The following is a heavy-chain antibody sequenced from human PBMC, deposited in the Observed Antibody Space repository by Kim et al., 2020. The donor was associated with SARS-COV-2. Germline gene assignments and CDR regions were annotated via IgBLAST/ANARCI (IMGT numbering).Heavy chain of an antibody. V-gene: IGHV5-51*01. CDR3: ARPAVEQQLDL. D-gene: IGHD6-13*01. J-gene: IGHJ2*01. CDR1: GYSFTSYW. Sequence: GESLKISCKGSGYSFTSYWIGWVRQMSGKGLEWMGIIYPGDSDTRYSPSFQGQVTISAGKSIRTAYLQWSSLKASDTAVYYCARPAVEQQLDLWGRGTLVTVSS. CDR2: IYPGDSDT.